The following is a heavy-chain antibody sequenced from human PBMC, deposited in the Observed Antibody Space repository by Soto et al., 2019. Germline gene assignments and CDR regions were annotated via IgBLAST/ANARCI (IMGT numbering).Heavy chain of an antibody. J-gene: IGHJ4*02. Sequence: EVQLVESGGGLIQPGGSLRVSCAASGFTVSRSYMSWVRQAPGKGLEWDSVIYSGGSTNYADSVKGRFTISRDNSKNTLYLQMNSLRVEDTAVYYCARDTYYYDSRGQPNWGQGTLVTVSS. D-gene: IGHD3-22*01. V-gene: IGHV3-53*01. CDR3: ARDTYYYDSRGQPN. CDR2: IYSGGST. CDR1: GFTVSRSY.